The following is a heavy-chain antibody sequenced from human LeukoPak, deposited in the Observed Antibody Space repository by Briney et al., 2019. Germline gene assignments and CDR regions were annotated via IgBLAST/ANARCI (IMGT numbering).Heavy chain of an antibody. J-gene: IGHJ5*02. Sequence: SESLSLTCPVSGGSVSSYCWSWVRQPPGKGMEWIGYIYYRVSTNYNSALKRRVTISLDTSKNQFALKLSSVTAADTAVYFCARRIVGATAVCDPGGRGTLVSVSS. CDR3: ARRIVGATAVCDP. D-gene: IGHD1-26*01. CDR2: IYYRVST. V-gene: IGHV4-59*02. CDR1: GGSVSSYC.